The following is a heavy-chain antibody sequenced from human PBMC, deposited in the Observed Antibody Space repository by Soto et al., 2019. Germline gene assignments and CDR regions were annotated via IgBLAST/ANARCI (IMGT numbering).Heavy chain of an antibody. V-gene: IGHV4-30-2*01. CDR3: AREGGAGTTHWFDP. J-gene: IGHJ5*02. CDR1: GGSISSGGYS. CDR2: INHSGST. D-gene: IGHD1-7*01. Sequence: SETLSLTCAVSGGSISSGGYSWRWIRQPPGKGLEWIGDINHSGSTYYNPSLKSRVTISVDRPKNQFSLNLRSVTAADTAVYYCAREGGAGTTHWFDPWGQGTLVTVSS.